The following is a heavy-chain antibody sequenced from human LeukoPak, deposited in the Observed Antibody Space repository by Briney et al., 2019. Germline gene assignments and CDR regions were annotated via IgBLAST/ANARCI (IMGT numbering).Heavy chain of an antibody. CDR3: ATQRGDSSGYYGGY. J-gene: IGHJ4*02. CDR1: GGTFSSYA. D-gene: IGHD3-22*01. Sequence: GSSVKVSCKASGGTFSSYAISWVRQAPGQGLEWMGGIIPIFGTANYAQKFQGRVTITTDESTSTAYMEQSSLRSEDTAVYYCATQRGDSSGYYGGYWGQGTLVTVSS. CDR2: IIPIFGTA. V-gene: IGHV1-69*05.